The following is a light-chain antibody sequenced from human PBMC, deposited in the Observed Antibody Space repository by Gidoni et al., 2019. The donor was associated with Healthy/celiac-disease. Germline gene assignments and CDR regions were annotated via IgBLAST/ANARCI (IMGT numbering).Light chain of an antibody. V-gene: IGLV2-14*01. CDR1: SSDVGGYNY. CDR3: SSYPSSSTWV. J-gene: IGLJ3*02. CDR2: EVS. Sequence: QSALTQPASVSGSPGQSITISCTGTSSDVGGYNYVSWYQQHPGNAPKLMIYEVSNRPSGVSTRFSGSKSGNTASLPLSGLPAEDEADYYCSSYPSSSTWVFGGGTKLTVL.